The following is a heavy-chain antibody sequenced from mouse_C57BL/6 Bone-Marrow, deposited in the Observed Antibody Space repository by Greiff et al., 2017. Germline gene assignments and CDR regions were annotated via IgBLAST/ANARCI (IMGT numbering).Heavy chain of an antibody. CDR2: IHPNSGST. J-gene: IGHJ3*01. CDR3: ARTRWDYDAWFAY. V-gene: IGHV1-64*01. D-gene: IGHD2-4*01. Sequence: QVQLQQPGAELVKPGASVKLSCTASGYTFTSYWMHWVKQRPGPGLEWIGMIHPNSGSTNYNEKFKSKATLTVDKSSRTAYMQLSSLTSEDSAVYYCARTRWDYDAWFAYWGQGTLVTVSA. CDR1: GYTFTSYW.